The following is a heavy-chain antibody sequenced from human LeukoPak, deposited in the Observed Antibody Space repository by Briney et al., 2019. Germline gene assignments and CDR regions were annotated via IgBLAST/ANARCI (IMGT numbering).Heavy chain of an antibody. CDR1: GGSFSGYH. CDR3: AGWSYYTDFDY. CDR2: INHSGST. J-gene: IGHJ4*02. Sequence: PSETLSLTCAVYGGSFSGYHWSWIRQPPGKGLEWIGEINHSGSTNYNPSLKSRVTISVDTSKNQFSLKLSSVTAADTAVYYCAGWSYYTDFDYWGQGTLVTVSS. D-gene: IGHD1-26*01. V-gene: IGHV4-34*01.